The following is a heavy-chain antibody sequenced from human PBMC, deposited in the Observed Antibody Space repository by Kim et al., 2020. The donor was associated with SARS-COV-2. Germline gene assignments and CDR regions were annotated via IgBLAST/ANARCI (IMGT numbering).Heavy chain of an antibody. V-gene: IGHV4-59*02. CDR3: ARWGDPGLDY. Sequence: SETLSLICNFSGGFVSNYYWNWIRQPPGKGLEWIGYIHNSGRTSYSPSLKTRIAFSIDTFKKQFSLKLKSVTAADTDVYYCARWGDPGLDYWGQGILVTVSS. CDR2: IHNSGRT. D-gene: IGHD2-21*01. J-gene: IGHJ4*02. CDR1: GGFVSNYY.